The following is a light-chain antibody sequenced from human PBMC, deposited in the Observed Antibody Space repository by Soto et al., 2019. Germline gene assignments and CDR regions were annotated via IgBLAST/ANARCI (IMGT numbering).Light chain of an antibody. CDR1: RSDVGGYDY. J-gene: IGLJ3*02. CDR3: SSYAGSNNWV. Sequence: QSALTQPASVSGSPGQSITVSCTGTRSDVGGYDYVSWYQQHPGKAPKLIIYEVSNRPSGVPDRFSGSKSGNTASLTVSGLQAEDEADYYCSSYAGSNNWVFGGGTKLTVL. V-gene: IGLV2-8*01. CDR2: EVS.